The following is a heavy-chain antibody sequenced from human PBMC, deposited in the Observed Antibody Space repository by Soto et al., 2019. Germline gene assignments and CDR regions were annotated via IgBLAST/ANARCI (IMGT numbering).Heavy chain of an antibody. J-gene: IGHJ4*02. Sequence: ASVKVSCKASGYSFTTYAIHWVRQAPGQSLEWMGWINGDNGKTKYSEKFQGRVTITRDTSASTGYMELTSLRSEDTAVYYCARDNRGGSDYTSYYYDFDYWGQGNLVTVSS. CDR2: INGDNGKT. D-gene: IGHD3-22*01. V-gene: IGHV1-3*01. CDR3: ARDNRGGSDYTSYYYDFDY. CDR1: GYSFTTYA.